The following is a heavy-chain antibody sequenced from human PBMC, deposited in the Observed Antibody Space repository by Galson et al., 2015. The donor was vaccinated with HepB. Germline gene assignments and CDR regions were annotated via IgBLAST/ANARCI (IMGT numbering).Heavy chain of an antibody. D-gene: IGHD4-17*01. J-gene: IGHJ4*02. CDR1: GFTFSGSA. CDR2: IRSKANSYAT. V-gene: IGHV3-73*01. Sequence: SLRLSCAASGFTFSGSAMHWVRQASGKGLEWVGRIRSKANSYATAYAASVKGRFTISRDDSKNTAYLQMNSLKTEDTAVYYCTRHGMNDYGDYAGDYWGQGTLVTVSS. CDR3: TRHGMNDYGDYAGDY.